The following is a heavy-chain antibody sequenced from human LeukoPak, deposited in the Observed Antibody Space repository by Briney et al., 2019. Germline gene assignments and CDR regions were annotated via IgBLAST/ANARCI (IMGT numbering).Heavy chain of an antibody. CDR3: ARASMAGSYSNWFDP. Sequence: GGSLRLSCEASGFTFSSYAFHWVRQAPGKGLEWVANILYDGTNQYYADSVKGRFTISRDNSKNTLYLQMGSLSADDTAVYYCARASMAGSYSNWFDPWGQGILVTVSS. J-gene: IGHJ5*02. CDR1: GFTFSSYA. CDR2: ILYDGTNQ. V-gene: IGHV3-30*04. D-gene: IGHD3-10*01.